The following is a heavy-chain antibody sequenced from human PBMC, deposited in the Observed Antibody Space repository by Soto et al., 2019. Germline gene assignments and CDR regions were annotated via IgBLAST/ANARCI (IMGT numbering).Heavy chain of an antibody. J-gene: IGHJ4*02. CDR3: AKSPVSVTTTFYFDY. CDR1: GFTFSSYG. Sequence: QVQLVESGGGVVQPGRSLRLSCAASGFTFSSYGMHWARQAPGKGLEWVAVISYDGNNKYYADSVKGRFTISRDNSKNTLYLQMNSLRAEDTAVYYCAKSPVSVTTTFYFDYWGQGTLVTVSS. D-gene: IGHD4-17*01. V-gene: IGHV3-30*18. CDR2: ISYDGNNK.